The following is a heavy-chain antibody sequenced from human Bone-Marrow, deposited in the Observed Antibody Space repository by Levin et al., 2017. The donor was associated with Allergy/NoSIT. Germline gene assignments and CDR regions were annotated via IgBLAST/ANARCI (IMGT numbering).Heavy chain of an antibody. V-gene: IGHV4-30-4*01. J-gene: IGHJ4*02. D-gene: IGHD3/OR15-3a*01. CDR1: GGSAISGDYY. CDR2: IYYSGET. CDR3: VRGHDFWTGYAVDS. Sequence: SETLSLTCTVSGGSAISGDYYWSWIRQPPGTGLEWIGYIYYSGETYYDPSLKSRISMSVDTSKNQFSLNLSSVTAADTAVYYCVRGHDFWTGYAVDSWGQGTLVTVAS.